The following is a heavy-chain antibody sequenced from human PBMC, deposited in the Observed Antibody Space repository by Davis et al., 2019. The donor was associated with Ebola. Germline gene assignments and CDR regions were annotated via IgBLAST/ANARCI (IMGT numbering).Heavy chain of an antibody. CDR1: GFTFSSYG. J-gene: IGHJ4*02. V-gene: IGHV3-30*18. Sequence: GESLKISCAASGFTFSSYGMHWVRQAPGKGLEWVAVISYGGSNKYYADSVKGRFTISRDNSKNTLYLQMNSLRAEDTAVFYCAKDYFDYWGQGTLVTVSS. CDR3: AKDYFDY. CDR2: ISYGGSNK.